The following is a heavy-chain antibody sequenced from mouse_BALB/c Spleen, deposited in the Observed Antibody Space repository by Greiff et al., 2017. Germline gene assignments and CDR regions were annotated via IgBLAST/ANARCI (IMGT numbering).Heavy chain of an antibody. CDR3: ARRPYWYFDV. J-gene: IGHJ1*01. CDR1: GDSITSCY. V-gene: IGHV3-8*02. CDR2: ISYSGST. Sequence: VQLKESGPSLVKPSQTLSLTCSVTGDSITSCYWNWIRKFPGNKLEYMGYISYSGSTYYNPSLKSRISITRDTSKNQYYLQLNSVTTEDTATYYCARRPYWYFDVWGAGTTVTVSS.